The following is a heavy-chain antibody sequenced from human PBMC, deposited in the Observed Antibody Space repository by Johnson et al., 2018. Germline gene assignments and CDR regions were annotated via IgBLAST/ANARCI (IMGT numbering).Heavy chain of an antibody. V-gene: IGHV3-30*18. Sequence: QVQLVESGGGVVQPGRSLRLSCAASGFTFSSYGMHWVRQAPGKGLEWVAVISYDGSNKYYADSVKGRFTISRDNSKNTLYLQMNSLRAEDRAVYYCAKDRSFDGDSLRYYYDDGMDVWGQGTTVTVSS. CDR1: GFTFSSYG. D-gene: IGHD4-17*01. CDR3: AKDRSFDGDSLRYYYDDGMDV. CDR2: ISYDGSNK. J-gene: IGHJ6*02.